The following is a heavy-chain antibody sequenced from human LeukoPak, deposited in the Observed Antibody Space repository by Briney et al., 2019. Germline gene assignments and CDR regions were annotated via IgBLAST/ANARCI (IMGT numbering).Heavy chain of an antibody. CDR3: ARENRIQQWLPYFDY. Sequence: SETLSLTCTVSGGSISSSNYHWGWIRQPPGKGLEWIGSIYSSGSTYYNSSLKSRVSISVDTSKNQFSLNLSSVTAADTAVYYCARENRIQQWLPYFDYWGQGTLVTVSS. D-gene: IGHD6-19*01. J-gene: IGHJ4*02. CDR2: IYSSGST. CDR1: GGSISSSNYH. V-gene: IGHV4-39*07.